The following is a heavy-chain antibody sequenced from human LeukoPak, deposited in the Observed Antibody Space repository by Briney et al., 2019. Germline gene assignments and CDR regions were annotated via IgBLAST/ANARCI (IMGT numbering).Heavy chain of an antibody. V-gene: IGHV3-23*01. Sequence: GGSLRLSCAASGFTFSIYAMSWVRQAPGKGLEWVSAISGSGGTAYYADSVKGRFTISRDNSKNTLYLQMNSLRAEDTAVYYCARGGGMRSWYDFDYWGQGILVTVSS. CDR2: ISGSGGTA. CDR1: GFTFSIYA. CDR3: ARGGGMRSWYDFDY. J-gene: IGHJ4*02. D-gene: IGHD6-13*01.